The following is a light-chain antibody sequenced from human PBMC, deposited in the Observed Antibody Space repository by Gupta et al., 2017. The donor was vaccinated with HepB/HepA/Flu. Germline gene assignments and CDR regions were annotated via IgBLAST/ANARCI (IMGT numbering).Light chain of an antibody. J-gene: IGKJ1*01. V-gene: IGKV1-39*01. CDR1: QHIGTY. CDR3: QQSDSSPWT. CDR2: AAS. Sequence: DIQMTQSPSSLSASVGDRVTVSCRTSQHIGTYLNWYQQKPGKAPKLLIYAASILQSGVPSRFSGSGSGTDFTLTISRLQPEDFAVYYCQQSDSSPWTFGQGSKVEVK.